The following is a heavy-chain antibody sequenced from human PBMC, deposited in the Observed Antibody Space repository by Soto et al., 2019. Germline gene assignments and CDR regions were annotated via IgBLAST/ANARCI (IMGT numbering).Heavy chain of an antibody. D-gene: IGHD2-15*01. CDR2: IYYSGST. Sequence: QVQLQESGPGLVKPSQTLSLTCTVSGGSISSGDYYWSWIRQPPGKGLEWIGYIYYSGSTYYNPCLMTRVIISVDTPKNQISLKLSAVTAAVTAVYYGARDSLRSYSVYYFDYWGQGTLVTVSS. CDR1: GGSISSGDYY. CDR3: ARDSLRSYSVYYFDY. J-gene: IGHJ4*02. V-gene: IGHV4-30-4*01.